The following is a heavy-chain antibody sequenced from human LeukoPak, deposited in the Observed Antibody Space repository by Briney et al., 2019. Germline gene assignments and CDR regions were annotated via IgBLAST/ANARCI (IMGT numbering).Heavy chain of an antibody. V-gene: IGHV4-34*01. Sequence: SETLSLTCAVYGGSFSGYYWSWIRQPPGKGLEWIGEINHSGSTNYNPSLKSRVTISVDTSKNQFSLKLSSVTAADTAVYYCARADIVATIFDYWGQGTLVTVSS. CDR2: INHSGST. CDR1: GGSFSGYY. D-gene: IGHD5-12*01. J-gene: IGHJ4*02. CDR3: ARADIVATIFDY.